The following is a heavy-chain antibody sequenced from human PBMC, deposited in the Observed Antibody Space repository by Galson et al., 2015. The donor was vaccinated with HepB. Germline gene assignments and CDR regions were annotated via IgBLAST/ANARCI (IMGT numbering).Heavy chain of an antibody. Sequence: SLRLSCAASGFSFSTYAMSWFRQPPGKGPEWVSAISGSGGRTYYADSVKGRFTISRDNSKNTLYLQMNSLRADDTAVYYCAKEETSVSARNPHIDYWGQGILVTVSS. CDR1: GFSFSTYA. CDR2: ISGSGGRT. V-gene: IGHV3-23*01. CDR3: AKEETSVSARNPHIDY. J-gene: IGHJ4*02.